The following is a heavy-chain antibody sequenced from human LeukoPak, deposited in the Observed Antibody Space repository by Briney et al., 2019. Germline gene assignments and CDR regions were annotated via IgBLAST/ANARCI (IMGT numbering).Heavy chain of an antibody. D-gene: IGHD5-12*01. J-gene: IGHJ4*02. CDR2: ISSSGNTI. V-gene: IGHV3-48*03. CDR1: GFTFRSYE. CDR3: AKEGGYDLYSYEFDY. Sequence: GGSLRLSCAASGFTFRSYEMNWVRQAPGKGLEWVSYISSSGNTIYYADSVKGRFTISRDNAKNSLYLQMNSLRAEDTALYYCAKEGGYDLYSYEFDYWGQGTLVTVSS.